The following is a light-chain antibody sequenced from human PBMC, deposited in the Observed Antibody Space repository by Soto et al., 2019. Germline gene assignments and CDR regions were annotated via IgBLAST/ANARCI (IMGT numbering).Light chain of an antibody. CDR3: QKSYSPPIT. Sequence: DITMTQSPYTLSASFGDTVTIPCRASQSISGWLAWYQQKPGKAPKILINDASVLESGVPSRFSGSGSGTDFTLTISRLQPEDLATYYCQKSYSPPITCGPGTQVDIK. CDR2: DAS. J-gene: IGKJ3*01. V-gene: IGKV1-5*01. CDR1: QSISGW.